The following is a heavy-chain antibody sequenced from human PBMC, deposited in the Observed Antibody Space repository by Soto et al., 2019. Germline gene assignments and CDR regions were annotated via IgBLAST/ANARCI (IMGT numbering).Heavy chain of an antibody. V-gene: IGHV3-13*04. CDR2: MGTAGET. Sequence: EVQLVESGGGLVQPGGSRGPSCAPPGFPFSSYDMHWVGQAKGKGLEWVSAMGTAGETYYPGSVKARFTISKENAKNALYLKMNSLRAGDTAVYYCARGRPLYSSVAAFDIWGQGTMVTVSS. CDR3: ARGRPLYSSVAAFDI. CDR1: GFPFSSYD. D-gene: IGHD6-19*01. J-gene: IGHJ3*02.